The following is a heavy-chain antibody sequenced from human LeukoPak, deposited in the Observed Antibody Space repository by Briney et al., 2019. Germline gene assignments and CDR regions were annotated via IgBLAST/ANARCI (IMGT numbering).Heavy chain of an antibody. Sequence: ASVKVSCKASGYTFTHYHIHWVRQAPGQGLEWMGWNDPDSGVTKFPQKFQGRVSMTTDTSITTAYMELSSLRSDDTAVYYCAGGGYCTGTSCFLPDYWGQGTLVTVSS. CDR3: AGGGYCTGTSCFLPDY. D-gene: IGHD2-2*01. CDR2: NDPDSGVT. V-gene: IGHV1-2*02. CDR1: GYTFTHYH. J-gene: IGHJ4*02.